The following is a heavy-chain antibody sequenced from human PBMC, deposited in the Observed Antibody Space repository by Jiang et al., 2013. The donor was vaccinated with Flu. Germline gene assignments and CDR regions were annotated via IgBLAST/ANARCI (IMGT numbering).Heavy chain of an antibody. J-gene: IGHJ4*02. CDR1: GFTFNYYA. CDR2: IWHDGSNK. D-gene: IGHD3-16*01. V-gene: IGHV3-30*02. Sequence: VQLVESGGGVVQPGGSLRLSCAASGFTFNYYAMHWVRQAPGKGLEWVAFIWHDGSNKYYADSVKGRFTVSRDNSKNTLYLQMNSLRAEDTAVYYCATLRGSTYDTYLMDFWGQGTLVSV. CDR3: ATLRGSTYDTYLMDF.